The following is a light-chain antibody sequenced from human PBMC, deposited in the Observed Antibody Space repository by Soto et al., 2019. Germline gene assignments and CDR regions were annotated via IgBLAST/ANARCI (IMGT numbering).Light chain of an antibody. V-gene: IGKV3-15*01. CDR2: GAF. J-gene: IGKJ1*01. CDR3: QQYNNWPPWT. CDR1: QSVSSN. Sequence: EIVMTQSPATLSVSPGERATLSCRASQSVSSNLAWYQQKPGQAPRLLIYGAFTRATGIPARFSGSGSGTEFTLTISSLQSEDFAVYYCQQYNNWPPWTFGQGTKVAIK.